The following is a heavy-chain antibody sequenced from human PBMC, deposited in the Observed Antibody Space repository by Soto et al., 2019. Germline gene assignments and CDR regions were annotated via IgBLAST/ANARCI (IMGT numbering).Heavy chain of an antibody. CDR3: ASSYGSGYRAFDY. Sequence: QVQLVQSGAEVKRPGSSVKVSCKASGDTFTFYSINWVRQAPGLGLEWMGRINPILSMSNYAQRFQGRVTMTADKSPSTAYMELSSRRSEDTAIYYCASSYGSGYRAFDYWGQGALVTVSS. J-gene: IGHJ4*02. V-gene: IGHV1-69*02. CDR1: GDTFTFYS. CDR2: INPILSMS. D-gene: IGHD3-10*01.